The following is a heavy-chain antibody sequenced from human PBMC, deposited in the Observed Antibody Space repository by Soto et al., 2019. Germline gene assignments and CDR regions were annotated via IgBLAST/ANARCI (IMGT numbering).Heavy chain of an antibody. Sequence: GGSLRLSCAASGFTFSSYWMSWVRQAPGKGLEWVANIKQDGSEKYYVDSVKGRFTISRDNAKNSLYLQMNSLRAEDTAVYYCAGVRIGYYYGMDVWGQGTPVTVYS. V-gene: IGHV3-7*03. CDR2: IKQDGSEK. J-gene: IGHJ6*02. CDR3: AGVRIGYYYGMDV. CDR1: GFTFSSYW. D-gene: IGHD1-26*01.